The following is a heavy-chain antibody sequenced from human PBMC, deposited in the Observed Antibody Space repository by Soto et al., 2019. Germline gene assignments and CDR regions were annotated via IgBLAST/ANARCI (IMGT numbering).Heavy chain of an antibody. Sequence: EVQLLESGGGLVQPGGSLRLSCAASGFTFSSYAMSWVRQAPGKGLEWVSAISGSGGSTYYADSVKGRFTISRDKSKNTLYLQMNSLRAEDTAVYYCAKVGFIVAVVAAHDWFDPWGQGTLVTVSS. CDR1: GFTFSSYA. CDR2: ISGSGGST. D-gene: IGHD2-15*01. CDR3: AKVGFIVAVVAAHDWFDP. V-gene: IGHV3-23*01. J-gene: IGHJ5*02.